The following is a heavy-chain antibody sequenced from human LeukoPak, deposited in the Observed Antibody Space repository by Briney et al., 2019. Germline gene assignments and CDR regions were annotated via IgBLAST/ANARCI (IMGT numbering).Heavy chain of an antibody. CDR3: ARLETRGSAQAGGDY. Sequence: PGRAPRISCAGPGFTFSKFCMHWVPQAPGKGLEGVGGISNDGSDKHYADSVKGRFTISRDNSKITLYLQINSLRTEDTAVYYCARLETRGSAQAGGDYWGQGTLVTVSS. V-gene: IGHV3-30-3*01. D-gene: IGHD2-15*01. CDR1: GFTFSKFC. J-gene: IGHJ4*02. CDR2: ISNDGSDK.